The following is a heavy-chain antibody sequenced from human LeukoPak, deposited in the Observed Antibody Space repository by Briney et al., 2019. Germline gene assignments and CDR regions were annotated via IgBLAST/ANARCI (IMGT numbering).Heavy chain of an antibody. D-gene: IGHD2-2*01. CDR2: IIPLFGRT. CDR1: GNTFRSYA. V-gene: IGHV1-69*13. CDR3: ARPQGPLYCTSTTCSDYYYYYMDV. J-gene: IGHJ6*03. Sequence: ASVKVSCKASGNTFRSYAISWVRQAPGQGLEWMGGIIPLFGRTNYAQKFQGRVTITADESTNTAYMELSSLRSEDTAVYYCARPQGPLYCTSTTCSDYYYYYMDVWGKGTTVTVSS.